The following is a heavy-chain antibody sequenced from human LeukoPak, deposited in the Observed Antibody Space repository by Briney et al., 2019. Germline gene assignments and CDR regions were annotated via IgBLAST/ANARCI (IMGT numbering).Heavy chain of an antibody. CDR2: ISWNSGSI. J-gene: IGHJ4*02. CDR3: AKEGHDSSGYPDY. Sequence: GGSLRLSCAASGFTFSSYAMSWVRQAPGKGLEWVSGISWNSGSIGYADSVRGRFTISRDNAKNSLYLHMNSLRAEDTALYYCAKEGHDSSGYPDYWGQGTLVTVSS. D-gene: IGHD3-22*01. V-gene: IGHV3-9*01. CDR1: GFTFSSYA.